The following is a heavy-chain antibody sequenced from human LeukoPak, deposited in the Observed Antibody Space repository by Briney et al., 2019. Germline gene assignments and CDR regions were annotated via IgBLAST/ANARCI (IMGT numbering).Heavy chain of an antibody. CDR3: ARRRGYSYGPEYNWFDP. CDR2: INHSGST. CDR1: GGSFSGYY. D-gene: IGHD5-18*01. V-gene: IGHV4-34*01. Sequence: PSETLSLTCAVYGGSFSGYYWSWIRQPPGKGLEWIGEINHSGSTNYNPSLKSRVTISVDTSKNQFSLKLSSVTAADTAVYYCARRRGYSYGPEYNWFDPWGQGTLVTVSS. J-gene: IGHJ5*02.